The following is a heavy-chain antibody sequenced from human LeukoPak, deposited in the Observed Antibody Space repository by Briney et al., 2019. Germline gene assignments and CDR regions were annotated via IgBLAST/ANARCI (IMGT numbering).Heavy chain of an antibody. Sequence: GETLRLSCAASGVTFSSDAMSWVRQAPGQGLGWVSAVSGSGGGTYYADSVKGGFTISRDNSRNTVYLQMNSLTAEDTALYFCARGKEPYYDSEFDFWGQGTLVTVSS. V-gene: IGHV3-23*01. CDR1: GVTFSSDA. CDR2: VSGSGGGT. CDR3: ARGKEPYYDSEFDF. J-gene: IGHJ5*01. D-gene: IGHD3-22*01.